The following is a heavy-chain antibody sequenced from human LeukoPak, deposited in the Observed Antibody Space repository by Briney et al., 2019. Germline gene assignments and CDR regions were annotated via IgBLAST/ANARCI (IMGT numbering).Heavy chain of an antibody. V-gene: IGHV1-2*02. J-gene: IGHJ5*02. CDR1: GYTFTGYY. D-gene: IGHD3-22*01. CDR3: ARVNLRGSGYWFDP. CDR2: INPNSGGT. Sequence: ASVKVSCKASGYTFTGYYMHWVRQAPGQGLEWMGWINPNSGGTNYAQKFQGRVTMTRDTSISTAYMELSRLRSDDTAVYYCARVNLRGSGYWFDPWGQGTLFTVSS.